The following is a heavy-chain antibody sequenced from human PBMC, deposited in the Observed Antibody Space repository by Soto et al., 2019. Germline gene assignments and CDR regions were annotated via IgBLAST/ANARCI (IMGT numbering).Heavy chain of an antibody. J-gene: IGHJ4*02. CDR3: THMTPASPFDY. Sequence: QITLKESGPTLVKPTQTLTLTCTLSGFSLDTGGVGVGWIRQPPGKALEWLALIYWDDDKRYNPSLKSRLTITKDTSKNQVVLTMTNMDPVDTATYYCTHMTPASPFDYWGQGTLVTVSS. CDR2: IYWDDDK. CDR1: GFSLDTGGVG. V-gene: IGHV2-5*02.